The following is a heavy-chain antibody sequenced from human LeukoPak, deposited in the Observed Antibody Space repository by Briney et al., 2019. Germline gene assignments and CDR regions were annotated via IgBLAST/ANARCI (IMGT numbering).Heavy chain of an antibody. CDR1: GFTFSNYA. Sequence: PGGSLRLSCAAPGFTFSNYAMGWVRQAPRKGLEWVSSINGRDGRTYYADSVRGRFSISSDNSQHTLYLQVNGLRAEATAVSFCARDEAFAFDMRGQGTVVNVSS. CDR2: INGRDGRT. J-gene: IGHJ3*02. CDR3: ARDEAFAFDM. V-gene: IGHV3-23*01.